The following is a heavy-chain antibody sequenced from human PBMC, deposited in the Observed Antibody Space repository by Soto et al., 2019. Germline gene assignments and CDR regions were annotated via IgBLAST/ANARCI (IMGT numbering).Heavy chain of an antibody. CDR3: ARLHCDSPNCVPLDP. V-gene: IGHV4-39*01. CDR1: GGSISDDTYY. D-gene: IGHD2-2*01. J-gene: IGHJ5*02. Sequence: QLQLQESGPGLVKPSETLSLTCTVSGGSISDDTYYWGWIRQPPGKGLEWIGSIYYSGTSSYNPSLKSRVPLXXDXSXXQLSLRLSSVPAADTAVYYCARLHCDSPNCVPLDPWGQGTLVIVSS. CDR2: IYYSGTS.